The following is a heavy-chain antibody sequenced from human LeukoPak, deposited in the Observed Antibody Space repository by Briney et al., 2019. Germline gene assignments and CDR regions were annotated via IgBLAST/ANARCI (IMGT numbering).Heavy chain of an antibody. J-gene: IGHJ3*02. CDR3: TTGFLEWLLDPDAFDI. Sequence: GGSLRLSCAASGFTFSNAWMSWVRQAPGKGLEWVGRIKSKTDGGTTDYAAPVKGRFTISRDDSKNTLYLQMNSLKTEDTAVYYCTTGFLEWLLDPDAFDIWGQGTMVTVSS. D-gene: IGHD3-3*01. CDR2: IKSKTDGGTT. V-gene: IGHV3-15*01. CDR1: GFTFSNAW.